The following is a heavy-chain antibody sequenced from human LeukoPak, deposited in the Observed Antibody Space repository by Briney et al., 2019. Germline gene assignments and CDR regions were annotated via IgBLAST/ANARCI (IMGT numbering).Heavy chain of an antibody. D-gene: IGHD2-15*01. V-gene: IGHV4-59*08. J-gene: IGHJ4*02. Sequence: SETLSLTCTVSGGSIRSYYWSWIRQPREKGLEWVGYIFYSGTTDSNPSLKSRVTISVDTSKNQFSLKLSSVTAADTAVYYCARAYCSGGSCHFDYWGQGTLVTVSS. CDR3: ARAYCSGGSCHFDY. CDR2: IFYSGTT. CDR1: GGSIRSYY.